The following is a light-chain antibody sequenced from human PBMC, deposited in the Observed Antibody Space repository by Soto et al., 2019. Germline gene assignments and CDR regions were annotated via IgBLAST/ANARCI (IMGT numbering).Light chain of an antibody. CDR1: SSDVGDYKF. J-gene: IGLJ2*01. CDR2: EVS. V-gene: IGLV2-8*01. CDR3: SSYAGNNNVV. Sequence: QSVLTQPPSASGSPGQSVTISCTGTSSDVGDYKFVSWYQQHPGKAPNLLIYEVSRRPSGVPDRFSGSKSGNTASLTVSGLQAEDEADYYCSSYAGNNNVVFGGGTKLTVL.